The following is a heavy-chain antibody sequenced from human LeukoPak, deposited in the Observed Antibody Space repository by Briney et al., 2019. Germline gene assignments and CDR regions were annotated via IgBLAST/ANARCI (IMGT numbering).Heavy chain of an antibody. CDR1: GYTFTSYD. D-gene: IGHD2-2*01. J-gene: IGHJ6*02. CDR3: ASTQPPLDGMDV. CDR2: MNPNSGNT. Sequence: ASVKVSCKASGYTFTSYDINWVRQATGQGLEWMGWMNPNSGNTGYAQKFEGRVTMTRNTSISTAYMELSSLRSQDTAVYYCASTQPPLDGMDVWGQGTTVTVSS. V-gene: IGHV1-8*01.